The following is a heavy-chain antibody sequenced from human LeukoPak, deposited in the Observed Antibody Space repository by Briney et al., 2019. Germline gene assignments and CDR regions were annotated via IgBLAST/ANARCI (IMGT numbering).Heavy chain of an antibody. CDR3: ARHSPSDIVVVPAYNWFDP. D-gene: IGHD2-2*01. Sequence: SETLSLTCTVSGGSISSYYWSWIRQPPGKGLEWIGYIYYSGSTNYNPSLKSRVTISVDTSKNQFSLKLSSVTAADTAVYYCARHSPSDIVVVPAYNWFDPWGQGTLVTVSS. V-gene: IGHV4-59*08. CDR1: GGSISSYY. CDR2: IYYSGST. J-gene: IGHJ5*02.